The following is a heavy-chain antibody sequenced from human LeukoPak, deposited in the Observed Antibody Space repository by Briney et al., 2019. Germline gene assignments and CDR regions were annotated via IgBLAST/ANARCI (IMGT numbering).Heavy chain of an antibody. CDR2: IIPILGIA. CDR1: GGTFSSYT. Sequence: GSSVKVSCKASGGTFSSYTISWVRQAPGQGLEWMGRIIPILGIANYAQKFQGRVTITADKSTSTAYMELSSLGSEDTAVYYCARGRNRGSYTLSYWGQGTLVTVSS. D-gene: IGHD1-26*01. V-gene: IGHV1-69*02. J-gene: IGHJ4*02. CDR3: ARGRNRGSYTLSY.